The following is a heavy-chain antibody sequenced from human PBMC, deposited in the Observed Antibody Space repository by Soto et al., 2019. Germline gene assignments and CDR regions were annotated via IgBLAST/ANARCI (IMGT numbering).Heavy chain of an antibody. CDR2: INHSGST. D-gene: IGHD6-13*01. V-gene: IGHV4-34*01. CDR3: ARRSSSWYFTASNY. Sequence: PSETLSLTCAVYGGSFSGYYWSWIRQPPGKGLEWIGEINHSGSTNYNPSLKSRVTISVDTSKNQFSLKLSSVTAADTAVYYCARRSSSWYFTASNYWGQGTLVTVSS. CDR1: GGSFSGYY. J-gene: IGHJ4*02.